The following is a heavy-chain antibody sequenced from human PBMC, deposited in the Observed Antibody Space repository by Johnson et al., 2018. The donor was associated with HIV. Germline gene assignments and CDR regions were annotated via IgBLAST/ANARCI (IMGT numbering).Heavy chain of an antibody. CDR3: AREEGTDILTRGDACDI. CDR1: GFIFSDYY. D-gene: IGHD3-9*01. V-gene: IGHV3-11*04. J-gene: IGHJ3*02. CDR2: ISSSGRTI. Sequence: VQLVESGGDLVKPGGSLRLSCAASGFIFSDYYMTWIRQAPGKGLESISYISSSGRTIYYADSVKGRFTMSRDNAKKSLYLQMNSLRAEDTAVYYCAREEGTDILTRGDACDIWGQGTMVTVSS.